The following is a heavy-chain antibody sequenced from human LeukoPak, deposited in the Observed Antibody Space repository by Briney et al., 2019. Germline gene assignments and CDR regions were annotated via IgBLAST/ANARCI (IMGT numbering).Heavy chain of an antibody. CDR2: ISYDGSNK. CDR3: ARDPYGDYGGYFDY. CDR1: GFTFSSYA. D-gene: IGHD4-17*01. V-gene: IGHV3-30*04. J-gene: IGHJ4*02. Sequence: GRSLRLSCAASGFTFSSYAMHWVRQAPGKGLEWVVVISYDGSNKYYADSVKGRVTISRGNSKNTLYLQMNSLRAEDTAVYYCARDPYGDYGGYFDYWGQGTLVSVSS.